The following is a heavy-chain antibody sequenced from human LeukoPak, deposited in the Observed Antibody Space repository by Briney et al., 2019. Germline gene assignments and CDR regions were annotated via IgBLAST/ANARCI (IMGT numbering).Heavy chain of an antibody. CDR1: GFTFSSYE. J-gene: IGHJ5*02. CDR3: ARRYYGSGIPRPDNWFDP. CDR2: ISSSGSTI. V-gene: IGHV3-48*03. D-gene: IGHD3-10*01. Sequence: GGSLRLSCAASGFTFSSYEMNWVRQAPGKGLEWVSYISSSGSTIYYADSVKGRFTISRDNARNSLYLQMNSLRAEDTAVYYCARRYYGSGIPRPDNWFDPWGQGTLVTVSS.